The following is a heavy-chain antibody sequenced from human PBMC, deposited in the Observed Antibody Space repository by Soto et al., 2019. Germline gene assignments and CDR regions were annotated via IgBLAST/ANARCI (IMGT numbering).Heavy chain of an antibody. Sequence: QVQLVQSGAEVKKPGSSVKVSCKASGGTFSTYAIDWVRQAPGQGLEWMGGIIPLFGTANYAQKFQGRVTITADESTSTAYMELSSLRSEDTAVYYCARTKMTGYYPVYYFDYWGQGTLVTVSS. D-gene: IGHD3-9*01. CDR2: IIPLFGTA. J-gene: IGHJ4*02. CDR3: ARTKMTGYYPVYYFDY. V-gene: IGHV1-69*01. CDR1: GGTFSTYA.